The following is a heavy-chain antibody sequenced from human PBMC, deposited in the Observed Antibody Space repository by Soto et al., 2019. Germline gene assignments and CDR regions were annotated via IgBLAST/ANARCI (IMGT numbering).Heavy chain of an antibody. CDR2: IKQDGSEK. CDR3: ATYYDFWSGPDPYGMDV. J-gene: IGHJ6*02. V-gene: IGHV3-7*01. D-gene: IGHD3-3*01. CDR1: GLTFSSYW. Sequence: PGGSLRLSCAASGLTFSSYWMCWVRQAPGKGLEWVANIKQDGSEKYYVDSVKGRFTISGDNAKNSLYLQMNSLRAEDTAVYYCATYYDFWSGPDPYGMDVWGQGTTVTVSS.